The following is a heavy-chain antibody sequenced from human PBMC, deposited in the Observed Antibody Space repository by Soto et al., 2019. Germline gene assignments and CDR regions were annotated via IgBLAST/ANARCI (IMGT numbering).Heavy chain of an antibody. J-gene: IGHJ4*02. Sequence: SETLSLTSSVSGGSIIINIWWSWVRQPPGKGLEWIGEIYHSGSTNYNPSLKSRVTISVDKSKNQFSLKLSSVTAADTAVYYCARVKASGVNFDYWGQG. CDR1: GGSIIINIW. V-gene: IGHV4-4*02. CDR2: IYHSGST. CDR3: ARVKASGVNFDY. D-gene: IGHD3-10*01.